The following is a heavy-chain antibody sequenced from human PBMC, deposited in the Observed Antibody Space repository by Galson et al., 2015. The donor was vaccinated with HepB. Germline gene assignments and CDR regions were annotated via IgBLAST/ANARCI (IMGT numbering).Heavy chain of an antibody. D-gene: IGHD2-2*01. CDR2: ISYDGSNK. J-gene: IGHJ6*03. CDR1: GFTFSSYG. V-gene: IGHV3-30*18. CDR3: AKDGELGYCSSTSCPYYYYYMDV. Sequence: SLRLSCAASGFTFSSYGMHWVRQAPGKGLEWVAVISYDGSNKYYADSVKGRFTISRDNSKNTLYLQMNSLRAEDTAVYYCAKDGELGYCSSTSCPYYYYYMDVWGKGTTVTVSS.